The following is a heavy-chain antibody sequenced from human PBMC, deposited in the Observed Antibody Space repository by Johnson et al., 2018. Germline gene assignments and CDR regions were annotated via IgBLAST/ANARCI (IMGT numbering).Heavy chain of an antibody. Sequence: QVQLVQSGAEVKKPGSSVKVSCKASGGTFSSYTISLVRQAPGQGLEWMGRIIPILGIANYAQKFQGRVTITADKSTSPAYMGVGSLRSEVTAVYYCARVWVAQYYHDSSGYRDAFDIWGQGTMVTVSS. CDR3: ARVWVAQYYHDSSGYRDAFDI. CDR2: IIPILGIA. CDR1: GGTFSSYT. D-gene: IGHD3-22*01. V-gene: IGHV1-69*09. J-gene: IGHJ3*02.